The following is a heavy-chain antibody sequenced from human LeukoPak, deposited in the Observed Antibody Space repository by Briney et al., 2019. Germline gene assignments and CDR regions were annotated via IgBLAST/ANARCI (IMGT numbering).Heavy chain of an antibody. CDR1: GGSISSYY. V-gene: IGHV4-59*12. CDR3: ARDDYSNYAPGGLGYYYMDV. D-gene: IGHD4-11*01. J-gene: IGHJ6*03. Sequence: SETLSLTCTVSGGSISSYYWSWIRQPPGKGLEWIGYIYYSGSTNYNPSLKSRVTISVDTSKNQFSLKLSSVTAADTAVYYCARDDYSNYAPGGLGYYYMDVWGKGTTVTVSS. CDR2: IYYSGST.